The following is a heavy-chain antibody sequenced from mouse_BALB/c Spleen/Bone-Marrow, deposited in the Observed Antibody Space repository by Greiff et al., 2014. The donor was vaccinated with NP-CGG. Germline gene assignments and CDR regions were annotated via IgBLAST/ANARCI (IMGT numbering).Heavy chain of an antibody. CDR1: GFNIKDTY. J-gene: IGHJ2*01. CDR3: TRRGFDF. V-gene: IGHV14-3*02. CDR2: TDPENGNI. Sequence: VQLQQPGAELVKPGASVKLSCTASGFNIKDTYIHWVKRRPEQGLEWIGGTDPENGNIKYDPKFQVKATITADTSSNTAYLQLSSLTSEDTAVYYCTRRGFDFWGQGTTLTVSS.